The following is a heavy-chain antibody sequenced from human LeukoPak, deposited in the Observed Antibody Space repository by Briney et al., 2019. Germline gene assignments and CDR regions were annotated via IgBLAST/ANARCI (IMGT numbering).Heavy chain of an antibody. CDR3: ARDQRAYYYDSSGLTDY. CDR2: ISTYNDNT. CDR1: GYTFPRYG. Sequence: APVQVSSQASGYTFPRYGISWARPAPGQGPEWMGWISTYNDNTNYAQKLQGRVTMTTDTSTSTAYMELRSLRSDDTAVYYCARDQRAYYYDSSGLTDYWGQGTLVTGSS. D-gene: IGHD3-22*01. J-gene: IGHJ4*02. V-gene: IGHV1-18*01.